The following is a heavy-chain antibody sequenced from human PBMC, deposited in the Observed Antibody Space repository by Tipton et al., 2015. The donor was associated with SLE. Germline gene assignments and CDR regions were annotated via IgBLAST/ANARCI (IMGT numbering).Heavy chain of an antibody. CDR2: IYYSGST. Sequence: TLSLTCTVSGGSISSYYWSWIRQPPGKGLEWIGYIYYSGSTNYNPSLKSRVTISVDTSKNQFSLKLSSVTAADTAVYYCARGAPREKEYYDYYMDVWGKGTTVTVSS. CDR3: ARGAPREKEYYDYYMDV. CDR1: GGSISSYY. V-gene: IGHV4-59*01. J-gene: IGHJ6*03.